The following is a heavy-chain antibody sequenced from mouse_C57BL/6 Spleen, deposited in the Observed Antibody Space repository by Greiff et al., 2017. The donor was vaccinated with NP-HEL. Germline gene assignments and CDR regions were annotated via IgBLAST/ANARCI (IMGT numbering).Heavy chain of an antibody. CDR2: ISDGGSYT. V-gene: IGHV5-4*01. CDR3: ARDYYGSRVAWFAY. D-gene: IGHD1-1*01. CDR1: GFTFSSYA. Sequence: EVQLQQSGGGLVKPGGSLKLSCAASGFTFSSYAMSWVRQTPEKRLEWVATISDGGSYTYYPDNVKGRFTISRDNAKNNLYLQMSHLKSEDTAMYYCARDYYGSRVAWFAYWGQGTLGTVSA. J-gene: IGHJ3*01.